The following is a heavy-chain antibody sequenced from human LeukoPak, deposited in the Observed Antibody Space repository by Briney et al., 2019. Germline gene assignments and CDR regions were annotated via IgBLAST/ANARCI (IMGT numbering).Heavy chain of an antibody. V-gene: IGHV3-33*08. CDR1: GFTFSSYG. CDR3: ARDEGYCSSTSCYNDYYGMDV. J-gene: IGHJ6*02. Sequence: GGSLRLSCAASGFTFSSYGMHWVRQAPGKGLEWVAVIWYDGSNKYYADSVKGRFTISRDNSKNTLYLQMNSLRAEDTAVYHCARDEGYCSSTSCYNDYYGMDVWGQGTTVTVSS. CDR2: IWYDGSNK. D-gene: IGHD2-2*02.